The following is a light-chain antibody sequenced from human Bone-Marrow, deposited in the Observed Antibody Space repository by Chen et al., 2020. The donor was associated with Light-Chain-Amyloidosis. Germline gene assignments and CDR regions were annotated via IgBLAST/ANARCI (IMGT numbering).Light chain of an antibody. V-gene: IGLV2-14*03. CDR1: SSDVGYYNY. CDR2: DVL. J-gene: IGLJ1*01. CDR3: SSFTSTSTYV. Sequence: QSALTQPASVSGSPGQSITISCTGTSSDVGYYNYVSWYQQLPGKGPKPMIHDVLIRPSGVSDRFSGSKSRHTASLPSSGLQAEDEAVYVCSSFTSTSTYVFGTGTTVTVL.